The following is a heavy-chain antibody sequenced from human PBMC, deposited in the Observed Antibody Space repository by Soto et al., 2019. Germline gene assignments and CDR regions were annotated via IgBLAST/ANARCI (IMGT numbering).Heavy chain of an antibody. CDR3: ARDPGQDEAMDY. V-gene: IGHV3-33*01. CDR1: GFAFSNFG. J-gene: IGHJ4*02. Sequence: QVQVVESGGGVVQPGRSLRLSCVGSGFAFSNFGMHWVRQAPGKGLEWVAVIWHNGNNKDYVDYAKGRFTISRDNSKNILYLEMNSLRVEDTAVYYCARDPGQDEAMDYWGQGTLVTVSS. CDR2: IWHNGNNK.